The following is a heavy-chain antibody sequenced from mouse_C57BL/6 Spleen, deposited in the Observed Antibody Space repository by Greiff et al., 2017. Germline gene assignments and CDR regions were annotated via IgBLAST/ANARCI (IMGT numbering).Heavy chain of an antibody. V-gene: IGHV5-17*01. CDR3: AIDSSGYVLAY. J-gene: IGHJ3*01. CDR1: GFTFSDYG. CDR2: ISSGSSTI. Sequence: EVKVVESGGGLVKPGGSLKLSCAASGFTFSDYGMHWVRQAPEKGLEWVAYISSGSSTIYYADTVKGRFTISRDNAKNTLFLQMTSLRSEDTAMYYCAIDSSGYVLAYWGQGTLVTVSA. D-gene: IGHD3-2*02.